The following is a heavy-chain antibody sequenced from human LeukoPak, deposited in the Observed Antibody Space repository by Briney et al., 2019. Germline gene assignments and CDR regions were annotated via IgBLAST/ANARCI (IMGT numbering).Heavy chain of an antibody. CDR2: IYPGDSDT. J-gene: IGHJ1*01. V-gene: IGHV5-51*01. Sequence: GESLRISCKGSGYSFTSYWIGWVRQMPGKGLEWMGIIYPGDSDTRYSPSFQGQATISAAKSISTAYLQWSSLQASDTAMYYCARLGGAETYYYDSSGYYFQNWGQGNLVTVSS. CDR1: GYSFTSYW. D-gene: IGHD3-22*01. CDR3: ARLGGAETYYYDSSGYYFQN.